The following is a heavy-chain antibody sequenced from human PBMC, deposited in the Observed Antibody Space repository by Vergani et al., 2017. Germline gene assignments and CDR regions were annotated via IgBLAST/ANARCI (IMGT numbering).Heavy chain of an antibody. D-gene: IGHD2-15*01. CDR3: AREYCSGGSCYTNWFDP. CDR1: DYSISSGYY. Sequence: QVQLQESGPGLVKPSETLSLTCAVSDYSISSGYYWGWIRQAPGKGLEWIGSIFHSGNTYSNPSLKSRVTISVDRYKNQFSLKVNSVTAADTAVYYCAREYCSGGSCYTNWFDPWGQGTLVTVSS. CDR2: IFHSGNT. J-gene: IGHJ5*02. V-gene: IGHV4-38-2*02.